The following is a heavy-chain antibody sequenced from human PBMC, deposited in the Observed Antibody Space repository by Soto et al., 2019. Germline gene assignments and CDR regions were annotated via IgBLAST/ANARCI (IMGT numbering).Heavy chain of an antibody. D-gene: IGHD4-17*01. CDR3: ASSYFTVTTMDY. J-gene: IGHJ4*02. V-gene: IGHV4-30-2*01. CDR1: GGSISSGGYS. CDR2: IYHSGST. Sequence: QLQLQESGSGLVKPSQTLSLTCAVSGGSISSGGYSWSWIRQPPGKGLEWIGYIYHSGSTYYNPSLKTRVXXXVXXSKNQFSLKLSSVTAADTAVYYCASSYFTVTTMDYWGQGTLVTVSS.